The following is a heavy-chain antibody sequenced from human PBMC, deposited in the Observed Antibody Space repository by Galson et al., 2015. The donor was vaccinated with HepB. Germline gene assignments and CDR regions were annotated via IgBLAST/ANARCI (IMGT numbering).Heavy chain of an antibody. CDR1: GGTFSSYA. CDR3: ARGGGSGSSEWFDP. CDR2: IIPILGIA. Sequence: SVKVSCKASGGTFSSYAISWVRQAPGQGLEWMGGIIPILGIANYAQKFQGRVTITADKSTSTAYMELSSLRSEDTAVYYCARGGGSGSSEWFDPWGQGTLVTVSS. V-gene: IGHV1-69*10. D-gene: IGHD3-10*01. J-gene: IGHJ5*02.